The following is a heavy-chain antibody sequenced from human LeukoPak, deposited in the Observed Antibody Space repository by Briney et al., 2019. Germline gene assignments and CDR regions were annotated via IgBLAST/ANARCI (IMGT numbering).Heavy chain of an antibody. V-gene: IGHV4-39*07. J-gene: IGHJ4*02. Sequence: SETLSLTCTVSGGSISSSSYYWGWIRQPPGKGLEWIGSIYYSGSTYYNPSLKSRVTISVDTSKNQFSLKLSSVTAADTAVYYCARGVAAGRPYSYWGQGTLVTVSS. CDR2: IYYSGST. CDR1: GGSISSSSYY. D-gene: IGHD6-13*01. CDR3: ARGVAAGRPYSY.